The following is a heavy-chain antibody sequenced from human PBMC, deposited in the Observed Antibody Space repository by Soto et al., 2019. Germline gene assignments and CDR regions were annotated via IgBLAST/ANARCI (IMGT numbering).Heavy chain of an antibody. J-gene: IGHJ6*02. V-gene: IGHV1-69*06. D-gene: IGHD3-3*01. Sequence: GASVKVSCKASGGTFSSYAISWVRQAPGQGLEWMGGIIPIFGTANYAQKFQGRVTITADKSTSTAYMELSSLRSEDTAVYYCARAEQSKILLFGKVTRRDYYDGMDVWGQGTKVTVSS. CDR1: GGTFSSYA. CDR3: ARAEQSKILLFGKVTRRDYYDGMDV. CDR2: IIPIFGTA.